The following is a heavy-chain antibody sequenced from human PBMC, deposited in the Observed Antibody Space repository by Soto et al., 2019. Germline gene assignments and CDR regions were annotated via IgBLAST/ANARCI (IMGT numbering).Heavy chain of an antibody. D-gene: IGHD5-18*01. CDR3: AGRGYSYGYYSLAY. V-gene: IGHV3-33*01. CDR1: GFTFSTYG. CDR2: IWSDGTNK. J-gene: IGHJ4*02. Sequence: GGSLRLSCAASGFTFSTYGMHWVRQAPGKGLEWVALIWSDGTNKYYADSVKGRFTISRDNSKKTLYLQMNSLRAEDTAVYYCAGRGYSYGYYSLAYWGQGTLVTVSA.